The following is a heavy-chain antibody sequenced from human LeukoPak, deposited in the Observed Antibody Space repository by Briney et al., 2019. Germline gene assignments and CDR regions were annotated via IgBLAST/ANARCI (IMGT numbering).Heavy chain of an antibody. CDR1: GGSISSSSYY. J-gene: IGHJ5*02. CDR3: ARAPPAAPSWFDP. CDR2: IRTSGST. V-gene: IGHV4-61*02. D-gene: IGHD2-2*01. Sequence: SETLSLTCTVSGGSISSSSYYWSWIRQPAGKGLEWIGRIRTSGSTNYNPSLKSRVTMSVDTSKNQFSLKLSSVTAADTAVYYCARAPPAAPSWFDPWGQGTLVTVSS.